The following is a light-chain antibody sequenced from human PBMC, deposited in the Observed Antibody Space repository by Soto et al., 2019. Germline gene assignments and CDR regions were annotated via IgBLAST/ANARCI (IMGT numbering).Light chain of an antibody. J-gene: IGKJ1*01. CDR2: KAS. V-gene: IGKV1-5*03. CDR1: QSISSW. CDR3: QQYNSYWT. Sequence: DIQMTQSPSTLSASVGDRVTITCRASQSISSWLAWYQQKPGKAPKLLIYKASSLESGVPSRFSGSGSGTEFSLNIRSMQPDDFATYYCQQYNSYWTFGQGTKGEIK.